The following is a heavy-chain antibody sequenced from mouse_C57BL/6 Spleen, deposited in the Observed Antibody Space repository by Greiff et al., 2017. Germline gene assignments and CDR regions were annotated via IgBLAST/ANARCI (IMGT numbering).Heavy chain of an antibody. D-gene: IGHD2-3*01. V-gene: IGHV1-55*01. J-gene: IGHJ3*01. CDR2: IYPGSGST. CDR1: GYTFTSYW. CDR3: ASDDGYYGAWFAY. Sequence: QVQLQQPGAELVKPGASVKMSCKASGYTFTSYWITWVKQRPGQGLEWIGDIYPGSGSTNYNEKFKSKATLTVDTSSSTAYMQLSILTSEDSAVYYCASDDGYYGAWFAYWGQGTLVTVSA.